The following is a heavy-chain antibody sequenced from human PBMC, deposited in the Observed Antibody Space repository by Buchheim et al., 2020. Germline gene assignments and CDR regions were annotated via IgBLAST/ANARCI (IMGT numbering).Heavy chain of an antibody. Sequence: EVQLVESGGGLVQPGGSLRLSCAASGFTFSSYEMNWVRQAPGKGLEWVSYITSSGTTIYYADSVKGRFTISRDNAKNSLYLQMNSLRAEDTAVYYCVRRYCSGGNCFFDYWGQGTL. V-gene: IGHV3-48*03. CDR2: ITSSGTTI. CDR1: GFTFSSYE. J-gene: IGHJ4*02. D-gene: IGHD2-15*01. CDR3: VRRYCSGGNCFFDY.